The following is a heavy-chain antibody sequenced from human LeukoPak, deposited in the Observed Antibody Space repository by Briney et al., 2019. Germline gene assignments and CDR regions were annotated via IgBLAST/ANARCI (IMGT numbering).Heavy chain of an antibody. V-gene: IGHV4-31*03. Sequence: PSQTLSLTCTVSGGSISSGGYYWRWIRQHPGKGLEWIGYIYYSGSTYYNPSLKSRVTISVDTSKNQFSLKLSSVTAADTAVYYCARESHYYDSSGFQYHFDYWGQGTLVTVSS. J-gene: IGHJ4*02. D-gene: IGHD3-22*01. CDR3: ARESHYYDSSGFQYHFDY. CDR1: GGSISSGGYY. CDR2: IYYSGST.